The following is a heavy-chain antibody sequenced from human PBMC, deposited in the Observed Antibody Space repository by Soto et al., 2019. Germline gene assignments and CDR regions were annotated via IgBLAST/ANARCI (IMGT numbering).Heavy chain of an antibody. CDR3: AVFFPYVSSVYPLLY. D-gene: IGHD3-22*01. CDR1: GGSISSSSSY. V-gene: IGHV4-39*01. Sequence: NPSETLSLTCTVSGGSISSSSSYWGWIRQPPGKGLEWVGSIYYLGNTYYNPSLGGRVSISVDTSKNQFSLKLNSVTAADTAVFYFAVFFPYVSSVYPLLYLGRGSLVTVSS. J-gene: IGHJ4*02. CDR2: IYYLGNT.